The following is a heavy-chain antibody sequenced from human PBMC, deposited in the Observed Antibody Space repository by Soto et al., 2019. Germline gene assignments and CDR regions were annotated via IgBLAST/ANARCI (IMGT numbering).Heavy chain of an antibody. D-gene: IGHD3-3*01. CDR3: ARGALVGRSGFDI. Sequence: GGSLRLSCAASGFTFSSHSMNWVRQAPGKGLEWVSYITGTSSTIYYADSVKGRFTISRDNAKNSLYLQMNSLRDEDTAVYYCARGALVGRSGFDIWGQGTMVTVSS. CDR1: GFTFSSHS. V-gene: IGHV3-48*02. J-gene: IGHJ3*02. CDR2: ITGTSSTI.